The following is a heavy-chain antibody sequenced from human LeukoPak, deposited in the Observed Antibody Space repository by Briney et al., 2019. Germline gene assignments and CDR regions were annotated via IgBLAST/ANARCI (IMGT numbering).Heavy chain of an antibody. J-gene: IGHJ4*02. CDR3: AKDREAAAFWSGYY. V-gene: IGHV3-23*01. CDR2: ITGSGGST. Sequence: GGSLRLSCAASGFTFSNYALSWVRQVPGKGLEWVSGITGSGGSTYYADSVKGRFTISRDNSKNTLYLQMNSLRAEDTAVYYCAKDREAAAFWSGYYWGQGTLVTVSS. CDR1: GFTFSNYA. D-gene: IGHD3-3*01.